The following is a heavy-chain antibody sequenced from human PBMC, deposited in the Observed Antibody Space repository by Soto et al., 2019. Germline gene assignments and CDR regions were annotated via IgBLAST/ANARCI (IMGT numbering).Heavy chain of an antibody. Sequence: QVQLQQWGAGLLKPSETLSLTCAVYGGSFSGYYWSWIRQPPGKGLEWIGEINPSGSTNYNPSLKSRVTISVDTSKNQFSLKLSSVTAADTAVYYCARIIDYGGNHFDLWGRGTLVTVSS. J-gene: IGHJ2*01. V-gene: IGHV4-34*01. CDR3: ARIIDYGGNHFDL. CDR1: GGSFSGYY. D-gene: IGHD4-17*01. CDR2: INPSGST.